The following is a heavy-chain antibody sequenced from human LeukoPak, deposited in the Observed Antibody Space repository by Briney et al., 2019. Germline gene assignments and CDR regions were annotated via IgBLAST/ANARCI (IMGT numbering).Heavy chain of an antibody. CDR1: GGSISSSNW. V-gene: IGHV4-4*02. J-gene: IGHJ4*02. CDR2: IYHSGST. D-gene: IGHD6-19*01. Sequence: PSGTLSLTFAVSGGSISSSNWWRWVRQPPGKGLEWIGDIYHSGSTNNNPSLKSRVTISVDKSKNQFSLKLSSVTAADTAVYYCARLGSYSSGWYEIIGFDYWGQGTLVTVSS. CDR3: ARLGSYSSGWYEIIGFDY.